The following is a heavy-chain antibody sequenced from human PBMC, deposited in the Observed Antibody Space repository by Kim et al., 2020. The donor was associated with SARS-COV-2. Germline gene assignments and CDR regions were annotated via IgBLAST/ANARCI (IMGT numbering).Heavy chain of an antibody. D-gene: IGHD2-8*01. CDR3: ARRCLGLSCPKGVSLDS. Sequence: SVKVSCKASGGIFTNYPISWLRRAPGQGLEWMGRITPMLVVANYAQRFQGRVTITADKSTSTAYMELGSLTSDDTAVYYCARRCLGLSCPKGVSLDSWGQGTLVTVS. J-gene: IGHJ4*02. CDR2: ITPMLVVA. V-gene: IGHV1-69*10. CDR1: GGIFTNYP.